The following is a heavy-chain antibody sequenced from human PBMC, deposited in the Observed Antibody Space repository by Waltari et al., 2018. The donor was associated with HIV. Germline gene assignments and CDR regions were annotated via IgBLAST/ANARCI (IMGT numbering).Heavy chain of an antibody. Sequence: QFQLQESGPGLVKPSETLSLTCTVSDGSISGRDDYWGWLRQPPGKGLEWIASIYYTGTTYYNPSLRSRVTMSVDTSKNQFSLKLGSLTAADTAVYYCTRENEDTSDNAFDIWGQGTTVTVSS. CDR2: IYYTGTT. CDR3: TRENEDTSDNAFDI. V-gene: IGHV4-39*07. J-gene: IGHJ3*02. CDR1: DGSISGRDDY. D-gene: IGHD1-1*01.